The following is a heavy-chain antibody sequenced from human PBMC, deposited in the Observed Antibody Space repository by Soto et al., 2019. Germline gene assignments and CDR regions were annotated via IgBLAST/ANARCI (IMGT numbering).Heavy chain of an antibody. J-gene: IGHJ6*02. V-gene: IGHV3-30-3*01. D-gene: IGHD3-3*01. CDR2: ISYDGSNK. Sequence: IIQAPGKGLEWVAVISYDGSNKYYADSVKGRFTISRDNSKNTLYLQMNSLRAEDTAVYYCARETYYDFWSGPYYGMDVWGQGTTVTVFS. CDR3: ARETYYDFWSGPYYGMDV.